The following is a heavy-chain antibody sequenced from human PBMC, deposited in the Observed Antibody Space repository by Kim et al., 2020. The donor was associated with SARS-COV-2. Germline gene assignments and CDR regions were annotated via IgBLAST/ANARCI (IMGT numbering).Heavy chain of an antibody. CDR3: ARSQNSGYDL. D-gene: IGHD5-12*01. Sequence: SITYADSVKGRFTISRDNAKNTLYMQMNSLRAEDTAVYYCARSQNSGYDLWGQGTLVTVSS. V-gene: IGHV3-74*01. CDR2: SI. J-gene: IGHJ4*02.